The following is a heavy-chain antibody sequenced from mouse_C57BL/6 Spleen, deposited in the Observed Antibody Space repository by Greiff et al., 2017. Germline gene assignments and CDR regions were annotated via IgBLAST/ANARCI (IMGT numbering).Heavy chain of an antibody. CDR1: GFTFSSYG. Sequence: EVQLQESGGDLVKPGGSLKLSCAASGFTFSSYGMSWVLQTPDKRLEWVATISSGGSYTYYPDSVKGRFTISRDNAKNTLYLQMSSLKSEDTAMYYGARRHYEYFDYWGQGTTLTVSS. CDR3: ARRHYEYFDY. CDR2: ISSGGSYT. V-gene: IGHV5-6*01. D-gene: IGHD2-4*01. J-gene: IGHJ2*01.